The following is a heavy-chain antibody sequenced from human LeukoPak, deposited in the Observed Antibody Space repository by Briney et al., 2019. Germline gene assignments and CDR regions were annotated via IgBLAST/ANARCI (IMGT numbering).Heavy chain of an antibody. CDR3: AKGGQNFDFWRFDY. V-gene: IGHV3-23*01. J-gene: IGHJ4*02. D-gene: IGHD3-3*01. CDR1: GATFSTYS. CDR2: ISGSGGST. Sequence: GGSLRLSCSASGATFSTYSMNWVRQTPGKGLMWVSSISGSGGSTYYAESVKGRFSISRDNSKKMMYLQMNSLRADDTAVYYCAKGGQNFDFWRFDYWGQGILVTVSS.